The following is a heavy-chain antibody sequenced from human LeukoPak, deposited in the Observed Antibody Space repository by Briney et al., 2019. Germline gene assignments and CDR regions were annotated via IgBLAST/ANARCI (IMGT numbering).Heavy chain of an antibody. Sequence: GGSLRLSCAASGFTFSNSWMYWVRQAPGKGLVWVSRINSDGSSTTYADSVKGRFTISRDNAKNTLYQQLNSLRAEDTAAYYCAREGSIAVAHDVFDIWGQGTMVTVSS. D-gene: IGHD6-19*01. CDR2: INSDGSST. V-gene: IGHV3-74*01. CDR3: AREGSIAVAHDVFDI. CDR1: GFTFSNSW. J-gene: IGHJ3*02.